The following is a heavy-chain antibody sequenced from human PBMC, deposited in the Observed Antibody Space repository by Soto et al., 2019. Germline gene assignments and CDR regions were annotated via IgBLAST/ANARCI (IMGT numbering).Heavy chain of an antibody. CDR1: GFTFSAYA. V-gene: IGHV3-23*01. D-gene: IGHD1-26*01. CDR2: ISGSAGTT. Sequence: EVQLLESGGGFVQPGGSLRLSCAASGFTFSAYAMAWVRQAPGKGLEWVSAISGSAGTTYYADSVKGRFTISRDNSKNTLYLQLNSLRADDTAVYYCAKKRFRASESYGGIYYFDFWGQGTLVTVSS. CDR3: AKKRFRASESYGGIYYFDF. J-gene: IGHJ4*02.